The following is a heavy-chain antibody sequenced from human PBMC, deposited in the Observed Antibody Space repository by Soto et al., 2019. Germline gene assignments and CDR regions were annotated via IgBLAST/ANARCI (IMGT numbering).Heavy chain of an antibody. D-gene: IGHD5-12*01. J-gene: IGHJ6*03. Sequence: QVQLVQSGAEVRKPGASVTVSCRSSGDSFNDYYIHWVRQAPGQGFEWMGWINPNGGVTKHAQKFQGWVSMTRDTSIRTVYMQLSRLRSDDTAVYYCARERGGATATLDYYYFYMDVWGTGTTVTVSS. CDR1: GDSFNDYY. V-gene: IGHV1-2*04. CDR3: ARERGGATATLDYYYFYMDV. CDR2: INPNGGVT.